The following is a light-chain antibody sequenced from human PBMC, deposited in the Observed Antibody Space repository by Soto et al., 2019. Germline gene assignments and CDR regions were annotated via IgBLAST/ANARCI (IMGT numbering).Light chain of an antibody. J-gene: IGKJ2*01. Sequence: EIVMTQSPATLSVSPGERATLSCMASQSVSSNLAWYQQKPGQGPRLLIYAASTRATGIPARFSGSGSGTEFTLTISSLQSEDFAVYHCQQYNNWPYTFGQGTKLEMK. V-gene: IGKV3-15*01. CDR3: QQYNNWPYT. CDR2: AAS. CDR1: QSVSSN.